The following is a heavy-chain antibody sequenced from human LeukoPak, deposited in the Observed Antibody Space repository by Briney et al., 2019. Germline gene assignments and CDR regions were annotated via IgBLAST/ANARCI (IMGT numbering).Heavy chain of an antibody. CDR3: ARDGNRGYDMDV. CDR1: GFTFTSHA. V-gene: IGHV3-48*01. J-gene: IGHJ6*02. Sequence: GGSLRLSCAASGFTFTSHAMNWVRQAQGKGLEWLSYISSGSSAIYYADSGKGRFTISRDNAKNSLYPQMNSLRADDTAVYYCARDGNRGYDMDVWGQGTTVTVSS. CDR2: ISSGSSAI.